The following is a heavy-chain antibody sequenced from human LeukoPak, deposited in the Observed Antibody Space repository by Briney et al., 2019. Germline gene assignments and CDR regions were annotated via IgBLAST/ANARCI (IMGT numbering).Heavy chain of an antibody. Sequence: PGGSLRLSCAASGLTFSSHDMNWVRQAPGKGLEWVSYISNSGSTISYADSVKGRLTISRDNAKNSLYLQMNSLRAEDTAVYYCAREGIADYWGQGTLVTVSS. D-gene: IGHD3-10*01. CDR1: GLTFSSHD. V-gene: IGHV3-48*03. CDR3: AREGIADY. CDR2: ISNSGSTI. J-gene: IGHJ4*02.